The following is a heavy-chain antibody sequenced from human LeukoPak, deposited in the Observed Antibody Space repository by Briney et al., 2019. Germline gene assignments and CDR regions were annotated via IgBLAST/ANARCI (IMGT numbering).Heavy chain of an antibody. J-gene: IGHJ4*02. V-gene: IGHV4-38-2*02. D-gene: IGHD3-3*01. CDR1: GYSISSGYY. CDR3: AREDGRFLEWLPLL. CDR2: IYHSGST. Sequence: PSETLSLTCTVSGYSISSGYYWGWIRQPPGKGLEWIGYIYHSGSTYYNPSLKSRVTISVDRSKNQFSLKLSSVTAADTAVYYCAREDGRFLEWLPLLWGQGTLVTVSS.